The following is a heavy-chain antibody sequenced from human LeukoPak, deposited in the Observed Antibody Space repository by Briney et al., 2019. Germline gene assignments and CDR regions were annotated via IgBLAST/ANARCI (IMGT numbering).Heavy chain of an antibody. J-gene: IGHJ4*02. V-gene: IGHV3-30*04. CDR2: ISYDGSNK. CDR3: ARDYSSSWPYFDY. Sequence: GGSLRLSCAASGFTFSSYAMHWVRQAPGKGLEWVAVISYDGSNKYYADSVKGRFTVSRDNSKNTLYLQMNSLRAEDTAVYYCARDYSSSWPYFDYWGQGTLVTVSS. CDR1: GFTFSSYA. D-gene: IGHD6-13*01.